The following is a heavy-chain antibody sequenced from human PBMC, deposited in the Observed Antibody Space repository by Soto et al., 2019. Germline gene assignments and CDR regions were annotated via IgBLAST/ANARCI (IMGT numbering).Heavy chain of an antibody. V-gene: IGHV1-18*01. J-gene: IGHJ4*02. CDR3: ARGCIGVTTLLCY. CDR2: INPYNGNT. D-gene: IGHD4-17*01. CDR1: WYTFNTYG. Sequence: QVLLVPAGAEIKKPGASVKVSCKASWYTFNTYGITLVRQAPGQGLEWMGWINPYNGNTKFAQKVQDRVVMTTDTSTSTAYMELASLRSDDTAVYYCARGCIGVTTLLCYWGQGTLVTVSS.